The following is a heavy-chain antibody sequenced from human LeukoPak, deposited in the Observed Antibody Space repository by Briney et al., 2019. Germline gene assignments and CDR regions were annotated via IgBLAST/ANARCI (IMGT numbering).Heavy chain of an antibody. J-gene: IGHJ4*02. CDR3: ARALNPLPGPYYFDY. CDR2: IYISGRH. CDR1: GGSITSHY. Sequence: LEALSLTCTVSGGSITSHYWSWIRQPAGKGLEWIGRIYISGRHNYNSSLQSRVTMSVDTSKNQFSLKLSSVTAADTAVYYCARALNPLPGPYYFDYWGQGTRDRVSS. D-gene: IGHD2-15*01. V-gene: IGHV4-4*07.